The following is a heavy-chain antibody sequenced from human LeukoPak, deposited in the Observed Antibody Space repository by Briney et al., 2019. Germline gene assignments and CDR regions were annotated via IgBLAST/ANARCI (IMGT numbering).Heavy chain of an antibody. V-gene: IGHV3-64*01. D-gene: IGHD6-19*01. CDR2: ISKNGRNT. Sequence: GGSLRLSCAASGFTLSSYSMHWVRQAPGKGLEFVSAISKNGRNTYYGNSMKGRFTISRDISKNTLYLQMGSLRPEDMAVYYCARVDSGSACASWGQGILVTVSS. J-gene: IGHJ1*01. CDR3: ARVDSGSACAS. CDR1: GFTLSSYS.